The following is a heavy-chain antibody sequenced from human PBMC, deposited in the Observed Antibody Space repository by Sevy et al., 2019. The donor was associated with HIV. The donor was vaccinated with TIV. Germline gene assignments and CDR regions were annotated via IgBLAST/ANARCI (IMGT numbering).Heavy chain of an antibody. V-gene: IGHV3-21*01. CDR3: ARLKRSRYEGGYFYNMDI. J-gene: IGHJ6*03. D-gene: IGHD5-12*01. CDR2: ITGKGNVI. Sequence: GGSLRLSCAVSGFTFRSYSLIWVRQAPGKGLEWVSSITGKGNVIYYADSVRGRFAISRDNAETSLHLQMNSLRAEDTAVYYCARLKRSRYEGGYFYNMDIWGTGTTVTVSS. CDR1: GFTFRSYS.